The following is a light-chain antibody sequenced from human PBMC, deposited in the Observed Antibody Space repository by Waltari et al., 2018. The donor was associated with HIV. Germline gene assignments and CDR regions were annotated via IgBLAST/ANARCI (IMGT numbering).Light chain of an antibody. CDR2: EDD. J-gene: IGLJ1*01. Sequence: FMLTQPRSVSESPGKTVTISCTRSSRSIGSNYVPWYQQRPGSSPTTVIYEDDQRPSGVPGRFSGSIDRSSNSASLTISGLMTEDEADYYCQSYDSNTRIFGTGTKVTVL. CDR1: SRSIGSNY. V-gene: IGLV6-57*01. CDR3: QSYDSNTRI.